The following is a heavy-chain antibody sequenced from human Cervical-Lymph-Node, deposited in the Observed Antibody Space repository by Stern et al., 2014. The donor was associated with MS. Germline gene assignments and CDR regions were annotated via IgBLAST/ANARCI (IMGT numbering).Heavy chain of an antibody. CDR1: GNTFTSYY. CDR2: INPNGGST. D-gene: IGHD6-13*01. Sequence: LVQSGAEVTTPWASVKISCKASGNTFTSYYMHWVRQGPGQGPGGMGIINPNGGSTHYAQKFQGRVTMTRDTSTSTVYMEVSSLRSDDAAVYYCATYSSSWYPPGCWGQGTLVTVSS. CDR3: ATYSSSWYPPGC. V-gene: IGHV1-46*01. J-gene: IGHJ4*02.